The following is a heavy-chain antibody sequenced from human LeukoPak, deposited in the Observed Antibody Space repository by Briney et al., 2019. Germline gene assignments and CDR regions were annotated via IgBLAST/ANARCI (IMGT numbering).Heavy chain of an antibody. CDR1: GNYW. CDR2: INSDGSWT. J-gene: IGHJ4*02. D-gene: IGHD2/OR15-2a*01. CDR3: VSFYETY. Sequence: GSLRLSCAASGNYWMHWVRQAPGKGLVWVSHINSDGSWTSYADSVKGRFTISKDNAKNTVYLQMNGLRAEDTAVYYCVSFYETYWGRGTLVTVSS. V-gene: IGHV3-74*01.